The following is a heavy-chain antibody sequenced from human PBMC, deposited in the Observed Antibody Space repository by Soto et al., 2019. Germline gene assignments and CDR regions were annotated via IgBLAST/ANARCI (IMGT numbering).Heavy chain of an antibody. J-gene: IGHJ4*02. Sequence: GGSLRLSCAASGFTFDDYAMHWVRQALGKGLEWVSGISWNSGSIGYADSVKGRFTISRDNAKNSLYLQMNSLRAEDTALYYCAKDSLRYCSGGSCPYYFDYWGQGTLVTVSS. CDR3: AKDSLRYCSGGSCPYYFDY. CDR2: ISWNSGSI. D-gene: IGHD2-15*01. V-gene: IGHV3-9*01. CDR1: GFTFDDYA.